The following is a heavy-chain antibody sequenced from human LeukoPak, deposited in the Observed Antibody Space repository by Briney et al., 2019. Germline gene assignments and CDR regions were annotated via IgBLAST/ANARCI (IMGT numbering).Heavy chain of an antibody. V-gene: IGHV4-59*12. CDR2: IYYSGST. D-gene: IGHD6-13*01. Sequence: SETLSLTCTVSVGSISSYYWSWIRQPPGKGLEWIGYIYYSGSTNYNPSLKSRVTISIDTSKNQFSLKLSSVTAADTAVYYCARGGAAADWFDPWGQGTLVTVSS. CDR1: VGSISSYY. CDR3: ARGGAAADWFDP. J-gene: IGHJ5*02.